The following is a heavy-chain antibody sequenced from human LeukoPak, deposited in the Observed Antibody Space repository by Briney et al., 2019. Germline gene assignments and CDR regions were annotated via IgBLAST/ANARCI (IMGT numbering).Heavy chain of an antibody. D-gene: IGHD1-26*01. CDR3: AREGQKWEPPSH. J-gene: IGHJ4*02. Sequence: GGSLRLSCAASGFTFSSYSMNWVRQAPGQGLEWVSYISSSSSTIYYADSVKGRFTISRDNAKTSLYLQMNSLRAEDTAVYYCAREGQKWEPPSHWGQGTLVTVSS. CDR2: ISSSSSTI. CDR1: GFTFSSYS. V-gene: IGHV3-48*01.